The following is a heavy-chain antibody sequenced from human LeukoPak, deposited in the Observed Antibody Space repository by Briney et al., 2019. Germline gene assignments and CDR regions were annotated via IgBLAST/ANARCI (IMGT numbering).Heavy chain of an antibody. V-gene: IGHV3-53*01. D-gene: IGHD1-7*01. J-gene: IGHJ4*02. CDR3: ATSEWELHSDY. CDR2: IHSGGNT. CDR1: GFTVSSNY. Sequence: GGSLRLPCAASGFTVSSNYMSWVRQAPGKGLEWVSVIHSGGNTYYADSVKGRFTVSRDNSKNTLYLQMNSLRAEDTAVYYCATSEWELHSDYWGQGTLVTVSS.